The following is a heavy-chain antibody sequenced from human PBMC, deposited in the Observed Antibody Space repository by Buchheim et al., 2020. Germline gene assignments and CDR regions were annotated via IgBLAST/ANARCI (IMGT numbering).Heavy chain of an antibody. Sequence: QVQLVESGGGVVQPGRSLRLSCAASGFTFSSYGMHWVRQAPGKGLEWVAVISYDGSNKYYADSVKGRFTISRDNSKNTLYLQMNSLRAEDTAVYYCARDTPSYSGYSNWFDPWGQGTL. J-gene: IGHJ5*02. CDR1: GFTFSSYG. V-gene: IGHV3-30*03. CDR3: ARDTPSYSGYSNWFDP. CDR2: ISYDGSNK. D-gene: IGHD5-12*01.